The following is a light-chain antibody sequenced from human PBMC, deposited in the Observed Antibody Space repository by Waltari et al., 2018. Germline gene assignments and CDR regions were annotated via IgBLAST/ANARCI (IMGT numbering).Light chain of an antibody. CDR3: HSRNGRNNEVV. J-gene: IGLJ3*02. CDR2: GKE. CDR1: SLSTSY. Sequence: SSELTQGPAVSVALGQTVKITCPGDSLSTSYASWYQLKPGQAPVLVLFGKEKRPSGIPDRFSGYSSGTTSSLTITGAQAEDEADYYCHSRNGRNNEVVFGGGTKLTVL. V-gene: IGLV3-19*01.